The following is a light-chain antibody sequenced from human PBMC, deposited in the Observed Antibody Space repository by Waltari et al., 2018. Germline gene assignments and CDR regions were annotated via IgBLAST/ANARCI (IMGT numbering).Light chain of an antibody. CDR1: QSLLSSVGNTY. CDR2: KVS. J-gene: IGKJ4*01. Sequence: DVVMTQTPLYLAVTPGQSASISCRSSQSLLSSVGNTYVSWFHQRPGQSPRRLFYKVSIRDSGVPDRITSSGSDTDFSLEISRVEAEDVGHYYCMQGTHWPPLTFGGGTKVEI. V-gene: IGKV2-30*01. CDR3: MQGTHWPPLT.